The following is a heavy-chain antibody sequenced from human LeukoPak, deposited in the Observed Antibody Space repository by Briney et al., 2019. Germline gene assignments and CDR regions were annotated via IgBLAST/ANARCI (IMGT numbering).Heavy chain of an antibody. J-gene: IGHJ6*03. CDR1: GFTFDDYA. Sequence: GGSLRLSCAASGFTFDDYAMHWVRQAPGKGLEWVSLISWDGGSTYYADSVKGRFTISRDNSKNSLYLQMNGLRAEDTALYYCAKEGAARRRYYYYYMDVWGKGTTVTVSS. D-gene: IGHD6-6*01. CDR2: ISWDGGST. CDR3: AKEGAARRRYYYYYMDV. V-gene: IGHV3-43D*03.